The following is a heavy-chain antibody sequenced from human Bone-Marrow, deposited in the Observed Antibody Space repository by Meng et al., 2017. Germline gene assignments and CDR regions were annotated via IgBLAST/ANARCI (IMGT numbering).Heavy chain of an antibody. Sequence: GESLKISCAASGFTFSSYAMHWVRQAPGKGLEYVSAISSNGGSTYYANSVKGRFTISRDNSKNTLYLQMGSLRAEDMAVYYCARGGWELIRGWFDPWGQGTLVTVSS. CDR1: GFTFSSYA. D-gene: IGHD1-26*01. J-gene: IGHJ5*02. CDR3: ARGGWELIRGWFDP. V-gene: IGHV3-64*01. CDR2: ISSNGGST.